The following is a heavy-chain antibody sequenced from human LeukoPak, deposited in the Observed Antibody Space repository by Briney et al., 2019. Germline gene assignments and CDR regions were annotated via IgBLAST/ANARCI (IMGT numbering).Heavy chain of an antibody. Sequence: SETLSLTRTVSGGSISSSSYYSGWTRHPPGKGLEWIGSIHYSGITYFNPSLKSRVTLFVDTSKNQFSLKLSSVTAADTAVYYCARGLDSYDSSGQFVYWGQGTLVTVSS. CDR2: IHYSGIT. CDR3: ARGLDSYDSSGQFVY. CDR1: GGSISSSSYY. D-gene: IGHD3-22*01. J-gene: IGHJ4*02. V-gene: IGHV4-39*01.